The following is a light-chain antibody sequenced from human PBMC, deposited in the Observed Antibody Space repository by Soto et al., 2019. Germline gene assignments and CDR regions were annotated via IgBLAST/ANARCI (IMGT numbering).Light chain of an antibody. J-gene: IGKJ1*01. Sequence: EVVLTQSPVPLSLSPGERATFSCRASQSVGSNFFAWYQQKPGQAPRLLIYGASTRATGIPDRFSGSGSGTDFTLTISRLEPEDFAVYYCQQFDSSVTFGQGTKVEI. CDR1: QSVGSNF. V-gene: IGKV3-20*01. CDR3: QQFDSSVT. CDR2: GAS.